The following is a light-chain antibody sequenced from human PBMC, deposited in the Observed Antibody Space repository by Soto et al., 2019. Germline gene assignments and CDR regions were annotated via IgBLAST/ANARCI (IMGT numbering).Light chain of an antibody. Sequence: QSALTQPASVSGSAGQSITISCTGSNSNVGGYDYVSWYQQHPGTAPNVMIYEVRYRPSGVSNRFSGSKSGNTASLTIFGLQAYDEADYACSSYTSSGTYVFGPENKLTVL. J-gene: IGLJ1*01. V-gene: IGLV2-14*01. CDR3: SSYTSSGTYV. CDR2: EVR. CDR1: NSNVGGYDY.